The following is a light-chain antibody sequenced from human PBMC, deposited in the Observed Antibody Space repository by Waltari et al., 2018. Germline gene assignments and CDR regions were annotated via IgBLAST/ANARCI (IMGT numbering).Light chain of an antibody. V-gene: IGKV4-1*01. CDR2: WAS. Sequence: DIVLTQSPDSLAVSLGERATINCKSSQSVVFSSNNKNYLAWYQQKPGQPPKLLITWASTRESGVPDRVSGSGSETDFTLTISSLQAEDVAFYYCQQCYTFPYTFGQGTKLEIK. J-gene: IGKJ2*01. CDR1: QSVVFSSNNKNY. CDR3: QQCYTFPYT.